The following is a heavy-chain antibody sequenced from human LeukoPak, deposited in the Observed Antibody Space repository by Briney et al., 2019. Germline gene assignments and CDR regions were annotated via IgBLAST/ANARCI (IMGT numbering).Heavy chain of an antibody. D-gene: IGHD6-13*01. V-gene: IGHV4-4*09. CDR2: IYTSGST. J-gene: IGHJ4*02. Sequence: SETLSLTCTVSGGSISSYYWSWIRQPPGKGLKWIGYIYTSGSTNYNPSLKSRVTISVDTSKNQFSLKLSSVTAADTAVYYCARHTLFRGGSSSDFDYWGQGTLVTVSS. CDR1: GGSISSYY. CDR3: ARHTLFRGGSSSDFDY.